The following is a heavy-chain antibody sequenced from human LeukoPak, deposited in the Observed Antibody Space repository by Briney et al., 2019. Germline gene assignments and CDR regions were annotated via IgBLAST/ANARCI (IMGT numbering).Heavy chain of an antibody. V-gene: IGHV1-58*01. Sequence: GASVKVSCKASGFTFTSSAVQWVRQARGQRLEWIGWIVVGGGNTNYAQKFQERVTITRDMSTSTAYMELSSLRSEDTAVYYCAADPSRRDSSVSIDYWGQGTLVTVSS. CDR2: IVVGGGNT. CDR1: GFTFTSSA. CDR3: AADPSRRDSSVSIDY. J-gene: IGHJ4*02. D-gene: IGHD3-22*01.